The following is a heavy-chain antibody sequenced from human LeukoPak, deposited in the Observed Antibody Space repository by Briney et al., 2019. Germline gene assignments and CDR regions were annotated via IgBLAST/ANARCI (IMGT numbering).Heavy chain of an antibody. J-gene: IGHJ4*02. D-gene: IGHD3-22*01. CDR1: GGTFSIYA. CDR2: IIPILGIA. Sequence: ASVRVSCTASGGTFSIYAISWVRQAPGQGLEWMGRIIPILGIANYAQRFQGRVTITADKSTSTAYMELSSLRSEDTAVYYCARDTYYYDSSGYYESPFDYWGQGTLVTVSS. CDR3: ARDTYYYDSSGYYESPFDY. V-gene: IGHV1-69*04.